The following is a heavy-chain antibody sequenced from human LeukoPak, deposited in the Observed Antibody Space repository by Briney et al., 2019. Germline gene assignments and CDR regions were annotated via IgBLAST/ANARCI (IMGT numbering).Heavy chain of an antibody. J-gene: IGHJ6*03. CDR3: ARGWDIVVVPAALRDYYYYMDV. V-gene: IGHV1-69*13. D-gene: IGHD2-2*01. Sequence: SVKVSCKASGGTFSSYAISWVRQAPGQGLEWMGGIIPIFGTANYAQKFQGRVTITADESTSTAYMELSSMRSEDTAVYYCARGWDIVVVPAALRDYYYYMDVWGKGTTVTVSS. CDR2: IIPIFGTA. CDR1: GGTFSSYA.